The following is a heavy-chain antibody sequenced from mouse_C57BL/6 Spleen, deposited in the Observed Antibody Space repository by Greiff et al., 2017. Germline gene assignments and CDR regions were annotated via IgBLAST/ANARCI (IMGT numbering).Heavy chain of an antibody. CDR2: INPNNGGT. Sequence: VQLQQSGPELVKPGASVKIPCKASGYTFTDYNMDWVKQSHGKSLEWIGDINPNNGGTIYNQKFKGKATLTVDKSSSTAYMELRSLTSEDTAVYYCARFTTVVATSDYAMDYWGQGTSVTVSS. V-gene: IGHV1-18*01. CDR1: GYTFTDYN. J-gene: IGHJ4*01. CDR3: ARFTTVVATSDYAMDY. D-gene: IGHD1-1*01.